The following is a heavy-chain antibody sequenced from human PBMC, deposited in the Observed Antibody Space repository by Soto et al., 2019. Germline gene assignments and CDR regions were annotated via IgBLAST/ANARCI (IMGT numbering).Heavy chain of an antibody. D-gene: IGHD2-15*01. CDR3: ARDQCSGGSCYPPGPDY. CDR1: GFTFSSYA. Sequence: GGSLRLSCAASGFTFSSYAMHWVRQAPGKGLEWVAVISYDGSNKYYADSVKGRFTISRDNSKNTLYLQMNSLRAEDTAVYYCARDQCSGGSCYPPGPDYWGQGTLVTVS. CDR2: ISYDGSNK. J-gene: IGHJ4*02. V-gene: IGHV3-30-3*01.